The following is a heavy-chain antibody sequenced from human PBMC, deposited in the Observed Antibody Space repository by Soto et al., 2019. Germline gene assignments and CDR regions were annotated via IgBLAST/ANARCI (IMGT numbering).Heavy chain of an antibody. Sequence: GGSLRLSCAASGFTFSSYDMHWVRQATGKGLEWVSAIGTAGDTYYPGSVKGRFTISRENAKNSLYLQMNSLRAEDKAVYYCARVSSEYSSSSGYYYYYMDVWGKGTTVTVSS. CDR1: GFTFSSYD. V-gene: IGHV3-13*01. CDR3: ARVSSEYSSSSGYYYYYMDV. D-gene: IGHD6-6*01. CDR2: IGTAGDT. J-gene: IGHJ6*03.